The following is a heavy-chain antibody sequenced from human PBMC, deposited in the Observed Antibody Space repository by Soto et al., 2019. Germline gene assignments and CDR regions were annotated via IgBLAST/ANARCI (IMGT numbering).Heavy chain of an antibody. CDR3: ARRVFCSSTSCYFWPDGGDAFDI. V-gene: IGHV4-39*01. J-gene: IGHJ3*02. D-gene: IGHD2-2*01. CDR2: IYYSGST. CDR1: GGSISSSSYY. Sequence: QLQLQESGPGLVKPSETLSLTCTVSGGSISSSSYYWGWIRQPPGKGLEWIGSIYYSGSTYYNPSLKSRFTISVDTSKNQFSLKLSSVTAADTAVYYCARRVFCSSTSCYFWPDGGDAFDIWGQGTMVTVSS.